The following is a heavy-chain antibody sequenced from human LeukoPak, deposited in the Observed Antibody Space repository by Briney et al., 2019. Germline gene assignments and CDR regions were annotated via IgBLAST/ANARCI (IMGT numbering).Heavy chain of an antibody. V-gene: IGHV4-39*01. Sequence: KPSETLSLTCTVSGGSISSYYWGWIRQPPGKGLEWIGSIYYSGSTYFNPSLESRVTISVDTSKNQFFLKLSYVTAADTAVYYCATGGWDLLPGVYWGQGTLVTVSS. D-gene: IGHD6-19*01. CDR3: ATGGWDLLPGVY. CDR2: IYYSGST. J-gene: IGHJ4*02. CDR1: GGSISSYY.